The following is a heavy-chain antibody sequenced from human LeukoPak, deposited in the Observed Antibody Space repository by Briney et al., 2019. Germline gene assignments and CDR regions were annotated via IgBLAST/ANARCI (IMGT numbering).Heavy chain of an antibody. CDR2: MNQDGSEI. D-gene: IGHD6-13*01. CDR1: GFTFSRYW. V-gene: IGHV3-7*01. J-gene: IGHJ4*02. Sequence: PGGSLRLSCVGSGFTFSRYWLNWVRQAPGKGLEWVANMNQDGSEIYYLDSVKGRFTISRDNAKNSVYLQMNSLRDEDTAVYYCARDQISSSLYKEPLDYWGQGTLVTVSS. CDR3: ARDQISSSLYKEPLDY.